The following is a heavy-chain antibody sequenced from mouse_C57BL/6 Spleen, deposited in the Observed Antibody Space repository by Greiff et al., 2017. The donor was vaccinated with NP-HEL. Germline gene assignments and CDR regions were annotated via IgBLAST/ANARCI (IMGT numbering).Heavy chain of an antibody. CDR1: GYTFTSYW. V-gene: IGHV1-59*01. J-gene: IGHJ2*01. CDR3: ARSVTGTLDDY. CDR2: IDPSDSYT. Sequence: QVQLKQPGAELVRPGTSVKLSCKASGYTFTSYWMHWVKQRPGQGLEWIGVIDPSDSYTNYNQKFKGKATLTVDTSSSTAYMQLSSLTSEDSAVYYCARSVTGTLDDYWGQGTTLTVSS. D-gene: IGHD4-1*01.